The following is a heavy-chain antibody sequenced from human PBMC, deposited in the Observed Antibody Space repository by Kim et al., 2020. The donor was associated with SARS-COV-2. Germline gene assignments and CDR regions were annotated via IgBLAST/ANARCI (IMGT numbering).Heavy chain of an antibody. CDR2: ISGSGGST. CDR1: GFTFSSYA. V-gene: IGHV3-23*01. CDR3: AKDGGPSGYDYGAYFDY. Sequence: GGSLRLSCAASGFTFSSYAMSWVRQAPGKGLEWVSAISGSGGSTYYADSVKGRFTISRDNSKNTLYLQMNSLRAEDTAVYYCAKDGGPSGYDYGAYFDYWGQGTLVTVSS. D-gene: IGHD5-12*01. J-gene: IGHJ4*02.